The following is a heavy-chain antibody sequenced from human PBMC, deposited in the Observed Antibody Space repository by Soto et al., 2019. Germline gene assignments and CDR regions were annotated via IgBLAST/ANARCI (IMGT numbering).Heavy chain of an antibody. Sequence: VGTLRLSGAAAGFTFSSYAMHWVRQAPGKGLEWVAVISYDGSNKYYADSVKGRFTISRDNSKNTLYLQMNSLRAEDTAVYYCARSIVGATTYAFDIWGQGTMVTV. CDR3: ARSIVGATTYAFDI. V-gene: IGHV3-30-3*01. CDR1: GFTFSSYA. CDR2: ISYDGSNK. J-gene: IGHJ3*02. D-gene: IGHD1-26*01.